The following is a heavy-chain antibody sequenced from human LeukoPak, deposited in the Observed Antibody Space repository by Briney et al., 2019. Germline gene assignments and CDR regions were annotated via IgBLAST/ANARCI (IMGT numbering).Heavy chain of an antibody. V-gene: IGHV3-74*01. Sequence: GGSLRLSCAASGFTFSSYWMSWVRQAPGKGLVWVSRINSDGSSTNYADSVKGRFTISRDNAKNTVYLQMNSLRAEDTAVYYCAREDSSGWHKGPKNFDSWGQGTLVTVSS. CDR2: INSDGSST. CDR1: GFTFSSYW. J-gene: IGHJ4*02. CDR3: AREDSSGWHKGPKNFDS. D-gene: IGHD6-19*01.